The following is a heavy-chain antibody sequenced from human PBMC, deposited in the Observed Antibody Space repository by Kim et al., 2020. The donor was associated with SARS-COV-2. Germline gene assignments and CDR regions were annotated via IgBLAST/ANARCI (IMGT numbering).Heavy chain of an antibody. V-gene: IGHV3-23*01. CDR3: AKVTTITAPFYDY. D-gene: IGHD4-4*01. Sequence: YAESVQGRSTISRDNSKNALNLQMNSLRAEDTALYYCAKVTTITAPFYDYWGQGTLVTVSS. J-gene: IGHJ4*02.